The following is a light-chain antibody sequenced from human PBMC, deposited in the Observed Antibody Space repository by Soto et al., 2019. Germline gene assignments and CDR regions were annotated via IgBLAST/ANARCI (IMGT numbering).Light chain of an antibody. J-gene: IGKJ1*01. CDR3: QQYSNYSPT. CDR1: QSISSW. V-gene: IGKV1-5*01. Sequence: DIQMTQSPSTLSASVGDRVTITCRASQSISSWLAWYQQKPGKAPKLLIYDASNFESGVPSRFSGSGSGTEFTLTISSLQPDDFATYYCQQYSNYSPTFGQGTKVEVK. CDR2: DAS.